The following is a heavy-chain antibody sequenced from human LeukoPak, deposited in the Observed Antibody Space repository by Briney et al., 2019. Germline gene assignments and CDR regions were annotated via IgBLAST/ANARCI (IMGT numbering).Heavy chain of an antibody. V-gene: IGHV4-61*02. J-gene: IGHJ3*02. CDR1: GGSISSGSYY. D-gene: IGHD3-22*01. Sequence: SETLSLTCTVSGGSISSGSYYWSWIRQPAGNGLEWIGRIYTSGSTNYNPSLKSRVTISVDTSKNQFSLKLSSVTAADTAVYYCARDRYDTDAFDIWGQGTMVTVSS. CDR3: ARDRYDTDAFDI. CDR2: IYTSGST.